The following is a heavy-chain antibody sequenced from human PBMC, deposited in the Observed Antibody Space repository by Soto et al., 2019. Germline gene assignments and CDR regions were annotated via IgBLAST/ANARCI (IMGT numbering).Heavy chain of an antibody. J-gene: IGHJ4*02. CDR1: GGGFSSYA. V-gene: IGHV1-69*12. CDR3: ARGRGYTYGAADY. CDR2: IIGMFGTT. Sequence: QVQLVQSGAEVKKPGSSVKISCKTSGGGFSSYAISWVRQAPGQGLEWMGGIIGMFGTTNYAQKFEGKLTITAEEITSTAYMELSSLRLEDTALYSCARGRGYTYGAADYWGQGTLVTVSS. D-gene: IGHD5-18*01.